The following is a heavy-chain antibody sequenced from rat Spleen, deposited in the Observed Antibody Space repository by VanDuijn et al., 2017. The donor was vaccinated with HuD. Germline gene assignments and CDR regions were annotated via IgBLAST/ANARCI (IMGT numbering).Heavy chain of an antibody. J-gene: IGHJ3*01. CDR3: TTVLQGHGFAY. D-gene: IGHD1-1*01. Sequence: EVQLVESGGGLVQPGRSLKLSCAASGFTFSNYGMHWIRQAPTKGLEWVAAITHTGDSTFYPDSVKGRFTISRDNAKSTLYLQMTSLRSEDTAIYYCTTVLQGHGFAYWGQGTLVTVSS. V-gene: IGHV5-19*01. CDR1: GFTFSNYG. CDR2: ITHTGDST.